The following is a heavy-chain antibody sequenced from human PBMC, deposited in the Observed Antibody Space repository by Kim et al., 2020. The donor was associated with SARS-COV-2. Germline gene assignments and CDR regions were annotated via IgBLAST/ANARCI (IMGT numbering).Heavy chain of an antibody. Sequence: RSNNYADSVKGRFTISRDNSKNTLYLQGNSLRAEDTAVYYCARDNYCLDYWGQGTLVTVSS. CDR2: RSN. V-gene: IGHV3-33*01. D-gene: IGHD2-15*01. CDR3: ARDNYCLDY. J-gene: IGHJ4*02.